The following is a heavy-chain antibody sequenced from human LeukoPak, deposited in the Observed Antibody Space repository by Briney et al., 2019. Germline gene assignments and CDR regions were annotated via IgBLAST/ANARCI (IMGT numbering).Heavy chain of an antibody. J-gene: IGHJ6*04. D-gene: IGHD6-13*01. Sequence: GGSVKVSCKVSGYTFTSYGISWVRPAPGQGLEWMGWISAYNDNTNYAQKLQGRVTMTTDTSTSTAYMELRSLRSDDTAVYYCARESSSWYYYYYGMDVWGKGTTVTVSS. CDR2: ISAYNDNT. CDR3: ARESSSWYYYYYGMDV. V-gene: IGHV1-18*04. CDR1: GYTFTSYG.